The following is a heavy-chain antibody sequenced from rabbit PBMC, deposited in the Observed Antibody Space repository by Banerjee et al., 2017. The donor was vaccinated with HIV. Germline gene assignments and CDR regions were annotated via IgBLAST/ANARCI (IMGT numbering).Heavy chain of an antibody. Sequence: QEQLKETGGGLVQPGGSLTLSCKASGFDFSSYYMSWVRQAPGKGLEWIACIYGSSSGSTWYATWAKGRFTISKTSSTTVTLQMTSLTAADTATYLCARDLAGVIGWNFNLWGPGTLVTVS. CDR3: ARDLAGVIGWNFNL. CDR1: GFDFSSYYM. J-gene: IGHJ4*01. V-gene: IGHV1S45*01. D-gene: IGHD4-1*01. CDR2: IYGSSSGST.